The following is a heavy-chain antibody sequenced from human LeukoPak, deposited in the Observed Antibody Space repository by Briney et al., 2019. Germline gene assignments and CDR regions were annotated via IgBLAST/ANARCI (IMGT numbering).Heavy chain of an antibody. D-gene: IGHD5-24*01. CDR2: INNDGSTT. CDR3: ARRSVRELDY. J-gene: IGHJ4*02. Sequence: PGGSLRLSCAGSGFIFSDYWMNWVRQAPGKGVVWVSLINNDGSTTTYADSVKGRFTISRDNAKNTLYLQMNSLRAEDTAVYYCARRSVRELDYWGQGTLVTVSS. CDR1: GFIFSDYW. V-gene: IGHV3-74*01.